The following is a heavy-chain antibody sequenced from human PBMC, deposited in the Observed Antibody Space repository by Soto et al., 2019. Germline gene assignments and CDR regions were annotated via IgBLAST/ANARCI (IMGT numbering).Heavy chain of an antibody. CDR1: GYSVSSNSAA. CDR3: AGVSWFRGMDV. V-gene: IGHV6-1*01. CDR2: TYYRSNWSN. Sequence: SQTLSLTCAISGYSVSSNSAAGNWIRQSPSRGLEWLGRTYYRSNWSNDYAISVKSRITINPDTSKNQFSLRLYSVTPEDTAVYYCAGVSWFRGMDVWGQGTPVTVSS. D-gene: IGHD3-10*01. J-gene: IGHJ6*02.